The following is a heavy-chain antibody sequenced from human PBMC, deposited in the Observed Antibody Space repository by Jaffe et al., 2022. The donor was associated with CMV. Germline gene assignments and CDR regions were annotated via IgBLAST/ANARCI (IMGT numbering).Heavy chain of an antibody. CDR2: ISSSSSYI. Sequence: EVQLVESGGGLVKPGGSLRLSCAASGFTFSSYSMNWVRQAPGKGLEWVSSISSSSSYIYYADSVKGRFTISRDNAKNSLYLQMNSLRAEDTAVYYCASGNYDFWSGYFISFDYWGQGTLVTVSS. J-gene: IGHJ4*02. CDR3: ASGNYDFWSGYFISFDY. V-gene: IGHV3-21*01. D-gene: IGHD3-3*01. CDR1: GFTFSSYS.